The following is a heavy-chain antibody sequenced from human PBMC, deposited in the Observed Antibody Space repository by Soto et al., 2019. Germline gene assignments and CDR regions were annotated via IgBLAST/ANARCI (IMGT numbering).Heavy chain of an antibody. CDR3: AINYYNSKVYGY. CDR1: GGSINSGGYY. D-gene: IGHD3-22*01. Sequence: PSETLSLTCTVSGGSINSGGYYWSWIRQHPGKGLEWIGYINYSGSTNYNPSLKSRVIISRDTSKNQLSLNLSSVTAEDTAIYYCAINYYNSKVYGYWGQGTLVTVSS. CDR2: INYSGST. J-gene: IGHJ4*02. V-gene: IGHV4-31*03.